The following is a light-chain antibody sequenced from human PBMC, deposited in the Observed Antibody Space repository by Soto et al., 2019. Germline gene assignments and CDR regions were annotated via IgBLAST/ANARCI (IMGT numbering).Light chain of an antibody. V-gene: IGKV3-20*01. J-gene: IGKJ4*01. CDR2: GAS. CDR3: QQYGSSLLT. CDR1: QSVSNNY. Sequence: EIVLTQSPGTLSLSPWERATLSCRASQSVSNNYLAWYQQKPGQAPRLLIYGASNRATGIPDRFSGSGSGTDFTLTISRLEPEDFAVYYCQQYGSSLLTLGGGTKVDIK.